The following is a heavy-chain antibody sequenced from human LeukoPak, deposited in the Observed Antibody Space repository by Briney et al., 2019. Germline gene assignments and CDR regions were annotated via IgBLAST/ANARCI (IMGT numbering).Heavy chain of an antibody. Sequence: PSETLSLTCTVSGGSISSGDYYWSWIRQPPGKGLEWIGYIYYSGSTYYNPSLKSRVTISVDTSKNQFSLKLSSVTAADTAVYYCARQHFHITEEVWFDPWGQGTLVTVSS. CDR1: GGSISSGDYY. J-gene: IGHJ5*02. CDR3: ARQHFHITEEVWFDP. D-gene: IGHD3-3*02. V-gene: IGHV4-39*01. CDR2: IYYSGST.